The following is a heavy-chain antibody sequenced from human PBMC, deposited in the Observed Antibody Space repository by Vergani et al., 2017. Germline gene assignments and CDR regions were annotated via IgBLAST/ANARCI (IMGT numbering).Heavy chain of an antibody. CDR2: IYTSGST. D-gene: IGHD3-9*01. Sequence: QVQLQESGPGLVKPSQTLSLTCTVSGGSISSGSYYWSWIRQPAGKGLEWIGRIYTSGSTNYNPSLKSRVTISVDTSKNQFSLKLSSVTAADTAVYYCARGRAVLRYFDWLSHFDYWGQGTLVTVSS. J-gene: IGHJ4*02. CDR3: ARGRAVLRYFDWLSHFDY. V-gene: IGHV4-61*02. CDR1: GGSISSGSYY.